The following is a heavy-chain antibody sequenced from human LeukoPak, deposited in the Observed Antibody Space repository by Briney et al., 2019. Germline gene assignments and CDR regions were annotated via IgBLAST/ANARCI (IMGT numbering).Heavy chain of an antibody. D-gene: IGHD3-3*01. CDR1: GGSFSGYY. CDR2: INHSGST. Sequence: SETLSLTCAVYGGSFSGYYWSWIRQPPGKGLEWIGEINHSGSTNYNPSLKSRVTISVDTSKNQFSLKLSSVTAADTAVYYCARGRRGITIFGVAIRYYFDYWGQGTLVTVS. V-gene: IGHV4-34*01. J-gene: IGHJ4*02. CDR3: ARGRRGITIFGVAIRYYFDY.